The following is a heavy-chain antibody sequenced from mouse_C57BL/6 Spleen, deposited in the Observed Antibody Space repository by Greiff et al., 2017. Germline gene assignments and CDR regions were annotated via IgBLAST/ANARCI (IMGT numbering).Heavy chain of an antibody. Sequence: QVQLQQSGAELVRPGASVTLSCKASGYTFTDYEMHWVKQTPVHGLEWIGAIDPETGGTAYNQKFKGKAILTADKSSSTAYMELRSLTSEDSAVYYCTWYYGSSDKNLYFDYWGQGTTLTVSS. CDR1: GYTFTDYE. CDR2: IDPETGGT. D-gene: IGHD1-1*01. V-gene: IGHV1-15*01. CDR3: TWYYGSSDKNLYFDY. J-gene: IGHJ2*01.